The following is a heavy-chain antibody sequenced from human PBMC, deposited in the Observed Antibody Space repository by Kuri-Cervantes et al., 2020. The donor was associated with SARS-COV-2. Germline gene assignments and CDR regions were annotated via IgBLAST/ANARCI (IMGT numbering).Heavy chain of an antibody. CDR2: IYYSGST. CDR3: ARHPPRDLMPWVD. Sequence: GSRRLSCTVSGGSISSSSYYWGWIRQPPGKGLEWIGSIYYSGSTYYNPSLKSRVTISVDTSKNQFSLKLSSVTAADTAVYYCARHPPRDLMPWVDWGQGTLVTVSS. V-gene: IGHV4-39*01. D-gene: IGHD2-2*01. CDR1: GGSISSSSYY. J-gene: IGHJ4*02.